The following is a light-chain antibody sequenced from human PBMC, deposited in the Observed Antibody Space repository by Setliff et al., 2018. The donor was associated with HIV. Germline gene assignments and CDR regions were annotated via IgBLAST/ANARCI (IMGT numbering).Light chain of an antibody. V-gene: IGLV2-14*02. CDR3: SSYTSSSTLKI. Sequence: QSALTQPASVSGSPGQSITISCTGTSSDVGSYNLVSWYQQHPGKAPKLMIYEVSKRPSGVSNRFSGSKSGNTASLTISGLQAEDEADYYCSSYTSSSTLKIFGGGTKGTVL. J-gene: IGLJ2*01. CDR2: EVS. CDR1: SSDVGSYNL.